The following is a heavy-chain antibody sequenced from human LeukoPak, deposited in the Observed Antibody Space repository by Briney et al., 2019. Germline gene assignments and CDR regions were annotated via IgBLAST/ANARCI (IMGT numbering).Heavy chain of an antibody. J-gene: IGHJ4*02. Sequence: PSETLSLTCSVSGASITSAAYYWSWLRQPPEKGLEWIGYIADIATKFYNPSFKSRVSISMDPSKNLFSLSLTSLTAADTAVYYCARARMGPVPFDSWGQGILVTVSS. D-gene: IGHD1-14*01. CDR1: GASITSAAYY. CDR2: IADIATK. V-gene: IGHV4-31*03. CDR3: ARARMGPVPFDS.